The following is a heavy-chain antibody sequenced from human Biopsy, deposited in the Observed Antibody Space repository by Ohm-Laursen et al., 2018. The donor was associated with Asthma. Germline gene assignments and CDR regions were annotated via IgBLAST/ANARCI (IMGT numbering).Heavy chain of an antibody. D-gene: IGHD3-16*01. CDR1: GFTFGDYW. Sequence: SLRLSCAASGFTFGDYWMSWVRQVPGKGLEWVATVGSDESYTDHADSVKGRFTISRDNSKNTLHLQMNSLSPEDTAVYYCARDFSRAIMIGGGREHYFDFWGQGTLVTVSS. V-gene: IGHV3-33*08. J-gene: IGHJ4*02. CDR2: VGSDESYT. CDR3: ARDFSRAIMIGGGREHYFDF.